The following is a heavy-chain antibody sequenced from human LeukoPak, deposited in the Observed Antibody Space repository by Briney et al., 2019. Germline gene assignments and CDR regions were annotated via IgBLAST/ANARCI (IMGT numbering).Heavy chain of an antibody. CDR1: GFTFSSYW. CDR2: IKQDGSEK. CDR3: ARDWTAGYSSSIDY. D-gene: IGHD6-13*01. J-gene: IGHJ4*02. Sequence: PGGSLRLSCAASGFTFSSYWMSWVRQAPGKGLEWVANIKQDGSEKYYVDSVKGRFTISRDNAKNSLYLQMNSLRAEDTAVCYCARDWTAGYSSSIDYWGQGTLVTVSS. V-gene: IGHV3-7*01.